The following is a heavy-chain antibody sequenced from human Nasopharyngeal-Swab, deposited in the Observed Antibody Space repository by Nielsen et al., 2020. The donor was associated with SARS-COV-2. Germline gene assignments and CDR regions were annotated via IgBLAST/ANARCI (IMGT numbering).Heavy chain of an antibody. V-gene: IGHV4-59*01. Sequence: WIRQPPGKGLEWIGYIYYSGSTNYNPSLRSRVTITVDTSKNKFSLKLSSVTAADTAVYYCARDSGTSPWGPDAFDIWGQGTMVTVSS. CDR3: ARDSGTSPWGPDAFDI. D-gene: IGHD7-27*01. J-gene: IGHJ3*02. CDR2: IYYSGST.